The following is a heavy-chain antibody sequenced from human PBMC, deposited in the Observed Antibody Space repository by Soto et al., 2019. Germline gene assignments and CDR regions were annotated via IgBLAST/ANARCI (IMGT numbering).Heavy chain of an antibody. J-gene: IGHJ4*02. CDR1: VFTFSSYA. Sequence: GTLRLSCAASVFTFSSYAMHWVRQAPGKGLEWVAVISYDGINKYYADSVKGRFTISRDNSKNTLYLQMNILRAEDTAVYYCARDEGYSYGWSLVSDYWGQGTLVTVSS. CDR2: ISYDGINK. V-gene: IGHV3-30-3*01. CDR3: ARDEGYSYGWSLVSDY. D-gene: IGHD5-18*01.